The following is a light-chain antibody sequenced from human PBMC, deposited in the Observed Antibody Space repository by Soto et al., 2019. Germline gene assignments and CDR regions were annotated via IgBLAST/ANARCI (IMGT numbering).Light chain of an antibody. CDR3: AAWDDSLNCVV. Sequence: QSVLTQPPSASGTPGQRVTFSCSGSSSNIGSKTVNWYQQLPGTAPKLLIYSNNQRPSGVPDRFSGSKSGTSASLAISGLQSEDEADYYCAAWDDSLNCVVFGGGTKLTVL. CDR1: SSNIGSKT. V-gene: IGLV1-44*01. J-gene: IGLJ3*02. CDR2: SNN.